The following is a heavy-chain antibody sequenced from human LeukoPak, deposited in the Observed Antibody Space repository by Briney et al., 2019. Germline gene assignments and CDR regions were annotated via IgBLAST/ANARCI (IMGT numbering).Heavy chain of an antibody. CDR1: GYSISSDYY. Sequence: SETLSLTCTVSGYSISSDYYWGWIRQPPGKGLEWIGYIYYSGSTDYNPSLKSRVTISVDTSKNQFSLKLSSVTAADTAVYYCARGNGFFLGYYFDYWGQGTLVTVSS. V-gene: IGHV4-61*01. J-gene: IGHJ4*02. CDR3: ARGNGFFLGYYFDY. D-gene: IGHD1-1*01. CDR2: IYYSGST.